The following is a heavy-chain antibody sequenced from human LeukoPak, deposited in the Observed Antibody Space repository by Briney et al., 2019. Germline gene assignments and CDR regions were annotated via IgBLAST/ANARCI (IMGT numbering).Heavy chain of an antibody. CDR2: ISTSSSST. CDR1: GFTFSNYY. CDR3: ARSGNYFDY. J-gene: IGHJ4*02. V-gene: IGHV3-11*06. Sequence: GGSLRLSCAASGFTFSNYYMSWICQAPGKGLEWLSYISTSSSSTNYADSVKGRFTISRDNARNSLYLQMNSLRAEDTAVYYCARSGNYFDYCGQGTLVTVSS.